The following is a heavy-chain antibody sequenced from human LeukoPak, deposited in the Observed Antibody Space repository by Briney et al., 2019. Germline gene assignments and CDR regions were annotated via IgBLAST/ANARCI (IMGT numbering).Heavy chain of an antibody. CDR3: ATSVTMILRIDY. Sequence: SETLSLTCSVSGGSISSSSYYWGWIRQPPGQGLEWIGSIYYSGSTYYNPSLKSRVTISVDTSKNQFSLKLSSVTAADTAVYYCATSVTMILRIDYWGQGTLVTVSS. D-gene: IGHD3-22*01. CDR1: GGSISSSSYY. J-gene: IGHJ4*02. CDR2: IYYSGST. V-gene: IGHV4-39*01.